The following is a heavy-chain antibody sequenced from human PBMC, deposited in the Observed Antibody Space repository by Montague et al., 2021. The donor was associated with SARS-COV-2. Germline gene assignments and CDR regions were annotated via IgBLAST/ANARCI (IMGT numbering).Heavy chain of an antibody. V-gene: IGHV2-70*01. J-gene: IGHJ4*02. CDR3: ARSYGTTVVTRAFDY. CDR1: GFSLSTSGMC. Sequence: PALVKPTQTLTLTCTFSGFSLSTSGMCVSWIRQPLGKALEWLTLIDWDDDKYYSTSLKTRLTISKDTSKNQVALTMTNMDPVDTATYYCARSYGTTVVTRAFDYWGQGTLVTVSS. CDR2: IDWDDDK. D-gene: IGHD4-23*01.